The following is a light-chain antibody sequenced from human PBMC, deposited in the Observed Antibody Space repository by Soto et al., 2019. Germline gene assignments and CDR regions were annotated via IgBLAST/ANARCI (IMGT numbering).Light chain of an antibody. CDR3: QQYYSYSLS. V-gene: IGKV1-5*03. Sequence: DIQMTQSPSTLSASVGDRVTITCRASQSISSWLAWYQHKPGKAPNLLIYKASIVESGVPSRFRSSGSVTEFTLAVSSPQPDDLATYYYQQYYSYSLSFGGGTKVEIK. CDR1: QSISSW. CDR2: KAS. J-gene: IGKJ4*01.